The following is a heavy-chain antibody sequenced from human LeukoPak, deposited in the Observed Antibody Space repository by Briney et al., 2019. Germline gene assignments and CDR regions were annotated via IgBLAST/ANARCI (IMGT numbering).Heavy chain of an antibody. CDR2: ISSSGSTI. CDR3: ATIGTYYDIYLPGY. CDR1: GFTFSDYY. Sequence: GGSLRLSCAASGFTFSDYYMSWIRQAPGKGLEWVSYISSSGSTIYYADSVKGRFTISRDNAKNSLYLQMNSLRAEDTAVYYCATIGTYYDIYLPGYWGQGTLVTVSS. D-gene: IGHD3-9*01. V-gene: IGHV3-11*04. J-gene: IGHJ4*02.